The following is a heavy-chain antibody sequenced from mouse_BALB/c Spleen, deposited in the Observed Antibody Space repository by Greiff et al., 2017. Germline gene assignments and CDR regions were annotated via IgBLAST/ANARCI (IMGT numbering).Heavy chain of an antibody. CDR1: GFTFSSYA. V-gene: IGHV5-6-5*01. J-gene: IGHJ1*01. D-gene: IGHD1-1*01. Sequence: DVMLVESGGGLVKPGGSLKLSCAASGFTFSSYAMSWVRQTPEKRLEWVASISSGGSTYYPDSVKGRFTISRDNARNILYLQMSSLRSEDTAMYYCARGWVLRSPWYFDVWGAGTTVTVSS. CDR2: ISSGGST. CDR3: ARGWVLRSPWYFDV.